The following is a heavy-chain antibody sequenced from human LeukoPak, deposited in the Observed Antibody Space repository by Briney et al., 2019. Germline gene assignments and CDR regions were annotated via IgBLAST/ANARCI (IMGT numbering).Heavy chain of an antibody. CDR2: MNPNSGNT. CDR1: GYTFTSYD. CDR3: ARPQPFFGNYDFWSGSYGMDV. Sequence: ASVKVSCKASGYTFTSYDINWVRQATGQGLEWMGWMNPNSGNTGYAQKFQGRVTMTRNTSISTAYMELSSLRSEDTAVYYCARPQPFFGNYDFWSGSYGMDVWGQGTTVTVSS. D-gene: IGHD3-3*01. V-gene: IGHV1-8*01. J-gene: IGHJ6*02.